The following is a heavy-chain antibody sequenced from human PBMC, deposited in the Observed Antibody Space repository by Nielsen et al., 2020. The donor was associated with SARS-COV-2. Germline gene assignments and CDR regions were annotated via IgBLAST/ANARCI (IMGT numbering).Heavy chain of an antibody. CDR1: GFTFHDYA. D-gene: IGHD6-13*01. J-gene: IGHJ4*02. Sequence: GESLKISCAASGFTFHDYAMHWVRQAPGKGLEWVSLINWGAGSTYYADSVKGRFTISRGNRQNSLYLQMNSLRAEDTALYYCAKGYSSSWSTFDYWGRGTLVTVSS. CDR3: AKGYSSSWSTFDY. CDR2: INWGAGST. V-gene: IGHV3-43D*03.